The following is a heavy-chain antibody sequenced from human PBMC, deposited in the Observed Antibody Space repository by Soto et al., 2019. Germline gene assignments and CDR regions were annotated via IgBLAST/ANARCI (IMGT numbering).Heavy chain of an antibody. CDR3: AKDLRVTKDYYYYGMDV. J-gene: IGHJ6*02. CDR2: ISYDGSNK. D-gene: IGHD4-17*01. Sequence: QVQLVESGGGVVQPGRSLRLSCAASGFTFSSYGMHWVRQAPGKGLEWVAVISYDGSNKYYADSVKGRFTISRDNSKNTQYLQMNSLRAEDTAVYYCAKDLRVTKDYYYYGMDVWGQGTTVTVSS. V-gene: IGHV3-30*18. CDR1: GFTFSSYG.